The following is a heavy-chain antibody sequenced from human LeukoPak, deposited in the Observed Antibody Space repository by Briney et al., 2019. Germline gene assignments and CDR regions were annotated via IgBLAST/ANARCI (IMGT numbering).Heavy chain of an antibody. CDR1: GYSFTSYW. CDR2: IYPGDSDT. Sequence: GESLKISCKGSGYSFTSYWIGWVRQMPGKGLEWMGIIYPGDSDTRYSPSFQGQVTISADKSISTAYLQWSSLKASDTAMYYCARPYSSGWFPSHAFDVWGQGTMVTVSS. V-gene: IGHV5-51*01. J-gene: IGHJ3*01. CDR3: ARPYSSGWFPSHAFDV. D-gene: IGHD6-19*01.